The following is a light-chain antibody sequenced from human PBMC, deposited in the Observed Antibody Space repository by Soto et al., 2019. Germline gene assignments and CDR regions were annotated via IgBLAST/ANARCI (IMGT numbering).Light chain of an antibody. J-gene: IGKJ4*01. CDR3: QHYDNLPLT. CDR2: DAS. CDR1: QDIRNY. Sequence: DLPMTQSPSSLSASVGDRVTITCRASQDIRNYLNWYQQKPGKAPKLLIYDASNLESGVPSRFSGSGSGTDFTFTISSLQPEDFATYFCQHYDNLPLTFGGGTKVEMK. V-gene: IGKV1-33*01.